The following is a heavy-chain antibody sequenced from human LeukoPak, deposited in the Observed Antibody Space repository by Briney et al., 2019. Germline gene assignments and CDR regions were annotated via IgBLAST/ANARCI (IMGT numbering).Heavy chain of an antibody. D-gene: IGHD3-3*01. CDR2: IRYDGSNK. Sequence: GGSLRLSCAASGFTFSSYGMHWVRQAPGKGLEWVAFIRYDGSNKYYADSVKGRFTISRDNSKNTLYQQMNSLRAEDTAVYYCAKDSEEWLFLYYYYMDVWGKGTTVTVSS. CDR3: AKDSEEWLFLYYYYMDV. CDR1: GFTFSSYG. J-gene: IGHJ6*03. V-gene: IGHV3-30*02.